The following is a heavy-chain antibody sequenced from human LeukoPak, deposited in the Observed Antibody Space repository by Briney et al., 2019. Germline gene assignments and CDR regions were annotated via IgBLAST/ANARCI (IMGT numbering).Heavy chain of an antibody. CDR1: GGSFSGYY. J-gene: IGHJ4*02. CDR2: INHSGST. CDR3: ASRGPSYDSSGYMDY. D-gene: IGHD3-22*01. V-gene: IGHV4-34*01. Sequence: PSETLSLTCAVYGGSFSGYYWSWIHQPPGKGLEWIGEINHSGSTNYNPSLKSRVTISVDTSKNQFSLKLSSVTAADTAVYYCASRGPSYDSSGYMDYWGQGTLVTVSS.